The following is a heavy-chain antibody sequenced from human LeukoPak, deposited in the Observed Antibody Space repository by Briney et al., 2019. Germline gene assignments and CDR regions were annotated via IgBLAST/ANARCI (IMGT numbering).Heavy chain of an antibody. CDR2: ISSSGDST. J-gene: IGHJ3*02. D-gene: IGHD3-10*01. CDR3: AKGVDDILLWFGELLSCAFDI. V-gene: IGHV3-23*01. CDR1: GFTFSSYA. Sequence: GGSLRLSCAASGFTFSSYAMSWVRQAPGKGLEWVSAISSSGDSTYYADSVKGRFTISRDNSKKTLYLQMNSPRAEDTARYYCAKGVDDILLWFGELLSCAFDIWGQGTMVTVSS.